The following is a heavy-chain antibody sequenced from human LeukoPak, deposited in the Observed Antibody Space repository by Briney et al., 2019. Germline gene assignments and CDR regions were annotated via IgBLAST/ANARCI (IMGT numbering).Heavy chain of an antibody. CDR1: GYTFSTYY. D-gene: IGHD3-10*01. CDR2: IHPTDGST. Sequence: ASVKVSCKTSGYTFSTYYMHWVRQAPGQGLEWLGIIHPTDGSTSYTQKIQGRVTMTRDAATGTVYLELSSLRSEDTAVYWCARANGGGLDYWGQGTLITVSS. CDR3: ARANGGGLDY. V-gene: IGHV1-46*01. J-gene: IGHJ4*02.